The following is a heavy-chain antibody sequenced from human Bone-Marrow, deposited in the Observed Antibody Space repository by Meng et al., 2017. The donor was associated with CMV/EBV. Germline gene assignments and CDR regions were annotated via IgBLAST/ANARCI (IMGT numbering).Heavy chain of an antibody. CDR2: INHSGST. J-gene: IGHJ5*02. CDR3: ARGRGDDDFWSGYYTTNWFDP. CDR1: GGSFSGYY. V-gene: IGHV4-34*01. Sequence: SETLSLTCAVYGGSFSGYYWSWIRQPPGKGLEWIGEINHSGSTNYNPSLKSRVTISVDTSKNQFSLKLTSVTAADTAVYYCARGRGDDDFWSGYYTTNWFDPWGQGTLVTVSS. D-gene: IGHD3-3*01.